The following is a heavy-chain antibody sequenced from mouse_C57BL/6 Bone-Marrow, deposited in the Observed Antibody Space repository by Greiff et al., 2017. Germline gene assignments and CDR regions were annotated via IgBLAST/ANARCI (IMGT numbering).Heavy chain of an antibody. J-gene: IGHJ1*03. Sequence: VQLQQSGPELVKPGASVKISCKASGYTFTDYYMNWVKQSHGKSLEWIGDINPNNGGTSYNQKFKGKATLTVDKSSSTAYMELRSLTSEDSAVYYCARDYYGSSYWYFDVWGTGTTVTVS. CDR1: GYTFTDYY. D-gene: IGHD1-1*01. CDR2: INPNNGGT. V-gene: IGHV1-26*01. CDR3: ARDYYGSSYWYFDV.